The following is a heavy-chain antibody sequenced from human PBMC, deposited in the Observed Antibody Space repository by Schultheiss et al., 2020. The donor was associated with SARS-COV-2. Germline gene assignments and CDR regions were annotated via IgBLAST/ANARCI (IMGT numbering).Heavy chain of an antibody. CDR3: ARDYKGANY. CDR2: ISYDGSNK. Sequence: GGSLRLSCAASGFTFSSYGMHWVRQAPGKGLEWVAVISYDGSNKYYADSVKGRFTISRDNSKNTLYLQMNSLRANDTAVYYCARDYKGANYWGQGTLVTVSS. D-gene: IGHD1-26*01. V-gene: IGHV3-30*03. CDR1: GFTFSSYG. J-gene: IGHJ4*02.